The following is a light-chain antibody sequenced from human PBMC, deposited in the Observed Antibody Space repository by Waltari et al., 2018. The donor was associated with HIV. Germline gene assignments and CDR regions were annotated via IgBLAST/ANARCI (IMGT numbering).Light chain of an antibody. V-gene: IGLV1-47*01. J-gene: IGLJ2*01. CDR3: AAWADSLSAVV. CDR2: RNN. CDR1: RSNFGSYY. Sequence: QSVLTQPPSASGTPGKRVTISCSGSRSNFGSYYLYWYKHYPGPAPRLVIYRNNQRHSGVPDRFSGSKSGTSASLAISGLRSEDEADYYCAAWADSLSAVVFGGGTKLTVL.